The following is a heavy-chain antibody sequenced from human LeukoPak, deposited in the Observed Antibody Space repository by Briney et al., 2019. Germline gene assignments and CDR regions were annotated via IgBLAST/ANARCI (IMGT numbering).Heavy chain of an antibody. CDR1: GFTFDDYA. CDR2: ISWNSGSI. Sequence: GGSLRLSCAASGFTFDDYAMHWVRQAPGKGLEWVSGISWNSGSIGYADSVKGRFTISRDNAKNSLYLQMNSLRAEDTALYYCAATYYDFWGGYSGPNWFDPWGQGTLVTVSS. D-gene: IGHD3-3*01. J-gene: IGHJ5*02. CDR3: AATYYDFWGGYSGPNWFDP. V-gene: IGHV3-9*01.